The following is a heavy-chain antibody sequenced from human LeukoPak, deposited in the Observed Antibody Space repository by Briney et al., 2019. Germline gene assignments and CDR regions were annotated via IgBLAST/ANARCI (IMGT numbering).Heavy chain of an antibody. V-gene: IGHV3-23*01. CDR1: GFTFSSYA. CDR2: ISGSGGST. Sequence: EPGGSLRLSCAASGFTFSSYAMSWVRQAPGKGLEWVSAISGSGGSTYYADSVKGRFTISRDNAKNSLYLQMNSLRAEDTALYYCARDVGYSGYGHYFDYWGQGTLVTVSS. D-gene: IGHD5-12*01. CDR3: ARDVGYSGYGHYFDY. J-gene: IGHJ4*02.